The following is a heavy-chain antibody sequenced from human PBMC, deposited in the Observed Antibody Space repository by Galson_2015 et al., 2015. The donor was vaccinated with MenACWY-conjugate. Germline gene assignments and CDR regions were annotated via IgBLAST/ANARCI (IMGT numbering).Heavy chain of an antibody. V-gene: IGHV5-51*01. J-gene: IGHJ6*02. CDR1: GYSFPTYW. Sequence: QSGAAAKKSGESLTISCQGSGYSFPTYWVAWVRQMPGRGLEWVGLISPGDSNTRYSPSFQGQVTISADKSISTAYLQWSSLKASDTAMYYCARHPPGGRGLDVWGQGTTVTVSS. CDR2: ISPGDSNT. CDR3: ARHPPGGRGLDV. D-gene: IGHD1-26*01.